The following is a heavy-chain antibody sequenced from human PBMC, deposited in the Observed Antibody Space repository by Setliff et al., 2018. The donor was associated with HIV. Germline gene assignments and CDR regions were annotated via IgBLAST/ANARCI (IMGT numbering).Heavy chain of an antibody. V-gene: IGHV1-18*01. D-gene: IGHD2-15*01. CDR1: GYTFPSYG. J-gene: IGHJ6*02. CDR3: ARVEGYCDGVSCYSDYYGMDV. Sequence: ASVKVSCKASGYTFPSYGITWVRQAPGQGLEWMGWITAYNANTNYAQKLQGRVTMTTDTSTSTAYMELGSLRSDDTAVYYCARVEGYCDGVSCYSDYYGMDVWGQGTTVTVS. CDR2: ITAYNANT.